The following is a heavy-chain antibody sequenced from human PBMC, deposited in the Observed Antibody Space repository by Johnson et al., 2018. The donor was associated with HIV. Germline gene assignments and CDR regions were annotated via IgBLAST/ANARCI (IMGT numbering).Heavy chain of an antibody. CDR2: INWNGGST. J-gene: IGHJ3*02. D-gene: IGHD6-19*01. CDR1: GFTVSSNY. V-gene: IGHV3-20*04. CDR3: ARLAIDYSSGWHGLAFDI. Sequence: VQLVESGGGVVQPGRSLRLSCEASGFTVSSNYMSWVRQAPGKGLEWVSGINWNGGSTGYADSVKGRFTISRDNAKNSLYMQMNSLRAEDTAVYYCARLAIDYSSGWHGLAFDIWGQGTMVTVSS.